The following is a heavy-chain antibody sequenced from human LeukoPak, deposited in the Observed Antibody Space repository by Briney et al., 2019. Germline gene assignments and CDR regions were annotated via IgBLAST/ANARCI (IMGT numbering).Heavy chain of an antibody. Sequence: SETLSLTCAVYGGSFSGYYWSWIRQPPGKGLEWIGEINHSGSTNYNPSLKSRVTISVDTPKNQFSLKLSSVTAAETAVYYCARDRWGSWFDPWGQGTLVTVSS. J-gene: IGHJ5*02. D-gene: IGHD1-26*01. CDR3: ARDRWGSWFDP. CDR1: GGSFSGYY. CDR2: INHSGST. V-gene: IGHV4-34*01.